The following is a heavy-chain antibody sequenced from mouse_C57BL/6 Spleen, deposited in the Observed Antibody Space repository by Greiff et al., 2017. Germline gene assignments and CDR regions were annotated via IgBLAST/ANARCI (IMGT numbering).Heavy chain of an antibody. V-gene: IGHV5-4*01. CDR1: GFTFSSYA. Sequence: EVQLVESGGGLVKPGGSLKLSCAASGFTFSSYAMSWVRQTPEKRLEWVATISDGGSYTYYPDNVKGRFTISRDNAKNNLYLQMSHLKSEDTAMYYCARDQGNYDYDGGAFAYWGQGTLVTVSA. CDR2: ISDGGSYT. J-gene: IGHJ3*01. CDR3: ARDQGNYDYDGGAFAY. D-gene: IGHD2-4*01.